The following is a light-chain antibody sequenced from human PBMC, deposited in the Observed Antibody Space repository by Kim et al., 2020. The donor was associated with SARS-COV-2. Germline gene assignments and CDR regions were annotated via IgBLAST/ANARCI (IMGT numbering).Light chain of an antibody. V-gene: IGKV3-20*01. CDR2: GAS. CDR1: QSVSSSY. J-gene: IGKJ2*01. CDR3: QQYGSSPNT. Sequence: EIVLTQSPGTLSLSAGERATLSCRASQSVSSSYLAWYQQKPGQAPRLLIYGASSRATGIPDRFSGSGSGTDFTLTISRLEPEDFAVYYCQQYGSSPNTFGQGTKLEI.